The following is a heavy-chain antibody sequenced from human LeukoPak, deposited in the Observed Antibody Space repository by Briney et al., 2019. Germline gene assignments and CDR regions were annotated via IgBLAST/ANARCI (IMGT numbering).Heavy chain of an antibody. Sequence: GGSLSLSCAASGFPFSSYPMSGVRQAQGKGLEWVSAFSGSGGSTYYADSVKGRFTISRDNSKNTLYLQMNSLRAEDTAVYYCAKGGYRGYDYEGEYFDYWAREPWSPSPQ. CDR1: GFPFSSYP. D-gene: IGHD5-12*01. V-gene: IGHV3-23*01. CDR3: AKGGYRGYDYEGEYFDY. CDR2: FSGSGGST. J-gene: IGHJ4*02.